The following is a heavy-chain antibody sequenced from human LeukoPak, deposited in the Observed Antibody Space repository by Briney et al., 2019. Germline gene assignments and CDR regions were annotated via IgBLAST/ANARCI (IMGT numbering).Heavy chain of an antibody. Sequence: PGGSLRLSRAASGFTFSSYAMSWVRQAPGKGLEWVAAISGSGDTTYYADSVKGRFTISRDNSKNTLYLQMNSLRVEDTAVYYCAKRTLEWSPSTSDYWGQGTLVTVSS. CDR2: ISGSGDTT. CDR3: AKRTLEWSPSTSDY. J-gene: IGHJ4*02. D-gene: IGHD3-3*01. V-gene: IGHV3-23*01. CDR1: GFTFSSYA.